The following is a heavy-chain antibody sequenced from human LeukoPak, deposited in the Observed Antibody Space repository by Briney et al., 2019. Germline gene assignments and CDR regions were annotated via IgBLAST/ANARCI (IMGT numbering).Heavy chain of an antibody. CDR3: ATAPSSSWYFGNQYYYYYYMDV. CDR1: GGTFSSYA. V-gene: IGHV1-69*13. J-gene: IGHJ6*03. CDR2: IIPIFGTA. Sequence: GASVKVSCKASGGTFSSYAISWVRQAPGQGLEWMGGIIPIFGTANYAQKFQGRVTITADESTSTAYMELSSLRSEDTAVYYCATAPSSSWYFGNQYYYYYYMDVWGKGTTVTISS. D-gene: IGHD6-13*01.